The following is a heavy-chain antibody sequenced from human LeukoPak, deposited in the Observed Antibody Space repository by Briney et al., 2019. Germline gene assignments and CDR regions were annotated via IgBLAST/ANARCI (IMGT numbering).Heavy chain of an antibody. CDR1: GYTFTDYY. D-gene: IGHD3-16*01. CDR3: ASGAIGGGALDI. J-gene: IGHJ3*02. Sequence: GASVKVSCKASGYTFTDYYMHWVRQAPGQGLEWMGWINPDTGDTNYAQKLQGRVTMTRDTSISIAQMDLSSLRSDDTAVYYCASGAIGGGALDIWGQGTIVTVSS. CDR2: INPDTGDT. V-gene: IGHV1-2*02.